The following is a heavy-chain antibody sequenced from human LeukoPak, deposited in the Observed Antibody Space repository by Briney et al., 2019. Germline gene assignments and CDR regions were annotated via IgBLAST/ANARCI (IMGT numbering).Heavy chain of an antibody. J-gene: IGHJ4*02. D-gene: IGHD3-22*01. Sequence: GGSLRLSCTASGFTFHDYAMSWVRQAPGKGLEWVSAISGSGGSAYYTDSVKGRFTISRDNSKNTLYLQMNSLRAEDTAVYYCAKALYYFDSSGYYSYYFDYWGQGTLVTVSS. CDR1: GFTFHDYA. CDR2: ISGSGGSA. V-gene: IGHV3-23*01. CDR3: AKALYYFDSSGYYSYYFDY.